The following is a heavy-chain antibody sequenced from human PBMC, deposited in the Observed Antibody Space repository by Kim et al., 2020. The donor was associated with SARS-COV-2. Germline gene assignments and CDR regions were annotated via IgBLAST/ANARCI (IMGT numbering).Heavy chain of an antibody. J-gene: IGHJ4*02. D-gene: IGHD6-13*01. CDR3: ASASSSWYYFDY. Sequence: NYNPSLQRRVTMSVDTSKNQFSLKLSSVTAADTAVYYCASASSSWYYFDYWGQGTLVTVSS. V-gene: IGHV4-4*07.